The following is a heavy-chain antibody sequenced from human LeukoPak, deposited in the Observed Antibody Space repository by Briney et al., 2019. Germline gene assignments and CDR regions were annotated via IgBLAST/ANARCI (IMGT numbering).Heavy chain of an antibody. Sequence: GASVKVSCKASEYTLSDYYLHWVRQAPGQGLEWMGWINPNSGGTKYAQKFQGRVTMTRDTSINTAYMEVTRLTYDDTAVYYCARGGYCAATSCSLNDYMDVWGKGTTVIVSS. J-gene: IGHJ6*03. D-gene: IGHD2-2*01. CDR1: EYTLSDYY. V-gene: IGHV1-2*02. CDR3: ARGGYCAATSCSLNDYMDV. CDR2: INPNSGGT.